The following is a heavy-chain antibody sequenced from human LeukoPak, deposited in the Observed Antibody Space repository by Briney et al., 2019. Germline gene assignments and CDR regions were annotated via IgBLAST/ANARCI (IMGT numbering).Heavy chain of an antibody. D-gene: IGHD4-17*01. V-gene: IGHV4-30-4*08. CDR1: GGSISSGGYY. CDR2: IYYSGST. CDR3: ARETTVTTGYYFDY. Sequence: PSQTLSLTCTVSGGSISSGGYYWSWIRQHPGKGLEWIGYIYYSGSTYYNPSLKSRVTISVDTSKNQFSLKLSSVTAADTAVYYCARETTVTTGYYFDYWGQGILVTVSS. J-gene: IGHJ4*02.